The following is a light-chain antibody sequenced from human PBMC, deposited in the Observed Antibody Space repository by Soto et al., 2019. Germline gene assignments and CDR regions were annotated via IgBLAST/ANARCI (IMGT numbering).Light chain of an antibody. V-gene: IGKV3-20*01. CDR2: GAS. Sequence: EIVLTQSPGTRSLSPGERATLSCRASQTVSSTYLAWYQQKPGQAPRLLIYGASNRATGIPDRFSGSGSGTDFTLTIRRLQPEDFAVDYCQHYGSPGTFGQGTKVDIK. CDR3: QHYGSPGT. CDR1: QTVSSTY. J-gene: IGKJ1*01.